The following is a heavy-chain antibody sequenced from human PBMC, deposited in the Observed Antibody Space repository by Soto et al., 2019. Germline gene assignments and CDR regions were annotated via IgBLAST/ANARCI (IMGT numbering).Heavy chain of an antibody. CDR3: ASRGYSYGGGYFDY. Sequence: EVPLVESGGGLVQPGGSLRLSCAASGFTVSSNYMSWVRQAPGKGLEWVSVIYSGGSAYYADSVKGRFTISSDNSKSRLSLQMNSLRAEETAVYYCASRGYSYGGGYFDYWGQGTLVTVSS. J-gene: IGHJ4*02. V-gene: IGHV3-66*01. CDR2: IYSGGSA. D-gene: IGHD5-18*01. CDR1: GFTVSSNY.